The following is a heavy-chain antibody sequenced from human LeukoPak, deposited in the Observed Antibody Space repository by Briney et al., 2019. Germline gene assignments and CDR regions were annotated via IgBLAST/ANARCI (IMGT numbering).Heavy chain of an antibody. CDR2: ISGYNGHT. V-gene: IGHV1-18*01. CDR3: ARDAILLWFGKGLDQGADY. Sequence: ASVKVSCKASGYTFTSYDINWVRQATGQGLEWMGWISGYNGHTKYAQKFQGRATMTTDTSTSTAYMELRSLRSDDTAVYYCARDAILLWFGKGLDQGADYWGQGTLVTVSS. J-gene: IGHJ4*02. D-gene: IGHD3-10*01. CDR1: GYTFTSYD.